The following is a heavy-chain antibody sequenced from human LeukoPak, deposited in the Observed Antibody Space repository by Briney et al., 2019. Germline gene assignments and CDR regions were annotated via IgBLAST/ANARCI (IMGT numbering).Heavy chain of an antibody. Sequence: SETLSLTCTVSGGSISSYYWSWIRQPPGKGLEWIGYIYYSGSTNYNPSLKSRVTMSVDMSKNQFSLKLTSVSAADTAVYYCARDRGYSYGYDFRGQGSLVTVSS. J-gene: IGHJ4*02. D-gene: IGHD5-18*01. CDR2: IYYSGST. V-gene: IGHV4-59*01. CDR3: ARDRGYSYGYDF. CDR1: GGSISSYY.